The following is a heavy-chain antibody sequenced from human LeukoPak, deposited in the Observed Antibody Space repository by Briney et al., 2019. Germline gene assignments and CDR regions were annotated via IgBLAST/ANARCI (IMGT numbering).Heavy chain of an antibody. D-gene: IGHD3-10*01. CDR2: IHCSGIT. CDR3: ARHLDYYGSGIYEY. CDR1: GDSISSYY. J-gene: IGHJ4*02. V-gene: IGHV4-59*08. Sequence: SETLSLTCTVSGDSISSYYWSWIRQPPGKGLEWIGYIHCSGITNYNPSLKSRVTISVDTSKNQFSLKLSSVTAADTAVYYCARHLDYYGSGIYEYWGQGTLVTVSS.